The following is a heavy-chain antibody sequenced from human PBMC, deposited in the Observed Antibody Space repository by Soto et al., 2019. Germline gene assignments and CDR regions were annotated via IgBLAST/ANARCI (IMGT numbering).Heavy chain of an antibody. Sequence: ASVKVSCKASGGTFSSYAISWVRQAPGQGLEWMGGIIPIFGIANYAQKFQGRVTITADESTSTAYMELSSLRSEDTAVYYCARDWGSSSSHYYFDYWGQGTLVTVSS. CDR3: ARDWGSSSSHYYFDY. J-gene: IGHJ4*02. V-gene: IGHV1-69*13. CDR1: GGTFSSYA. CDR2: IIPIFGIA. D-gene: IGHD6-6*01.